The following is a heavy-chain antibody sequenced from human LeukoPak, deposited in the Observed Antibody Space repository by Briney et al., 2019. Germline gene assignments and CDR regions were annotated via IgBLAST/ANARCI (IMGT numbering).Heavy chain of an antibody. CDR2: ISAYNGNT. Sequence: ASVKVSCKASGYTFTSYGISWVRQAPGQGLEWMGWISAYNGNTNYAQKLQGRVTMTTDTSTSTAYMELRSLRSDDTAVYYCAREWDIVVDGAFDIWGQGTMVTVSS. J-gene: IGHJ3*02. D-gene: IGHD2-2*01. CDR3: AREWDIVVDGAFDI. CDR1: GYTFTSYG. V-gene: IGHV1-18*04.